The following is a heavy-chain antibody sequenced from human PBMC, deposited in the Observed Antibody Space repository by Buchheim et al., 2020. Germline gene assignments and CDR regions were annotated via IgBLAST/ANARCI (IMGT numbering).Heavy chain of an antibody. D-gene: IGHD2-21*01. CDR2: INPSGGST. CDR3: ARGPGVVVKYNWFDP. J-gene: IGHJ5*02. V-gene: IGHV1-46*03. CDR1: GYTFTSYD. Sequence: QVQLVQSGAEVKKPGASVKVSCKASGYTFTSYDINWVRQATGQGLEWMGIINPSGGSTSYAQKFQGRVTMTRDTSTSTVYMELSSLRSEDTAVYYCARGPGVVVKYNWFDPWGQGTL.